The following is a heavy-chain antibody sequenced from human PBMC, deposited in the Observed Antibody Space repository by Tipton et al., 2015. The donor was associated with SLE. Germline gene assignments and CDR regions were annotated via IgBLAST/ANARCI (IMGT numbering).Heavy chain of an antibody. CDR1: GVSIGSYY. V-gene: IGHV4-59*01. CDR2: IYYSGST. J-gene: IGHJ4*02. Sequence: TLSLTCSVSGVSIGSYYWSWIRQPPGKGLEWIGYIYYSGSTNYNPSLKSRVTISVDTSKNQFSLKLSSVTAADTAVYYCARNNGGYGDFDYWGQGTLVTVSS. D-gene: IGHD1-1*01. CDR3: ARNNGGYGDFDY.